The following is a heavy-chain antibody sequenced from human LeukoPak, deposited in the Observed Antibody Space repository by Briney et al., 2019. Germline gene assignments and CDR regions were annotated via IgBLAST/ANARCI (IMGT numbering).Heavy chain of an antibody. Sequence: GSLRLSCAASGFTFSSYAMSGLRQAPGKGLEWVSAISGSGGSTYYADSVKGRFTISRDNSKNTLYLQMNSLRAEDTAVYYCAKDPYYYGRPYYFDYWGQGTLVTVSS. D-gene: IGHD3-10*01. CDR1: GFTFSSYA. J-gene: IGHJ4*02. V-gene: IGHV3-23*01. CDR2: ISGSGGST. CDR3: AKDPYYYGRPYYFDY.